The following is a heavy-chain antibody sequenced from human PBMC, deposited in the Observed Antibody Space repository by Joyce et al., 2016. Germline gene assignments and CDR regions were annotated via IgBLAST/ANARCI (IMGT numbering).Heavy chain of an antibody. V-gene: IGHV4-30-2*01. Sequence: QLLLQESGPGLVKTSQTLSLTCAVSGDSFTTGGYAWNWIRQPPGKGLEWIGDSYHSGNTHFPPSLQSRVTISLDRSKSQFSLKLSSVTAADTAVYYCARAPRGPGYFDSWGQGTLVTVSS. CDR3: ARAPRGPGYFDS. CDR1: GDSFTTGGYA. CDR2: SYHSGNT. D-gene: IGHD3-10*01. J-gene: IGHJ4*02.